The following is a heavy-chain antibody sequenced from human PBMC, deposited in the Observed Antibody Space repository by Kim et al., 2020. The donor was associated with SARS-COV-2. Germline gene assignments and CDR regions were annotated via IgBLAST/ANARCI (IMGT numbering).Heavy chain of an antibody. CDR3: VKDINPRVDTAMCDY. CDR1: GFTFGDHA. D-gene: IGHD5-18*01. V-gene: IGHV3-9*01. Sequence: GGSLRLSCTASGFTFGDHAMHWVRQAPGKGLEWVSGINWNSVTKAYADSVKGRFTISRDNAKNSLYLQMSSLRAEDTAFYYCVKDINPRVDTAMCDYWGRGILVSVSS. CDR2: INWNSVTK. J-gene: IGHJ4*02.